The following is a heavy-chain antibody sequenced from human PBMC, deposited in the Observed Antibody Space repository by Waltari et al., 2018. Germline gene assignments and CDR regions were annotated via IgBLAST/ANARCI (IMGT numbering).Heavy chain of an antibody. CDR2: ILPIFGTA. D-gene: IGHD3-16*01. Sequence: QVQLVQSGAEVKKLGSSVKVSCKASGGSLRSVAISWVRQAPGQGLEWMGGILPIFGTANYAQKFQGRVTITADESTSTAYMELSSLRSDDTAVFYCARGVPMRGTEYSYYGLDVWGQGTTVIVSS. CDR3: ARGVPMRGTEYSYYGLDV. J-gene: IGHJ6*02. V-gene: IGHV1-69*01. CDR1: GGSLRSVA.